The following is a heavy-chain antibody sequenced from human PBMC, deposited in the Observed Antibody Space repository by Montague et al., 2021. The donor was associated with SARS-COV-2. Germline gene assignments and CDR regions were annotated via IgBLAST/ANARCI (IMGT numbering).Heavy chain of an antibody. V-gene: IGHV2-70*11. CDR1: GFSLSTSGTC. J-gene: IGHJ4*02. CDR2: XDWGDEK. D-gene: IGHD1-7*01. Sequence: PALVKPTQTLTLTCTFSGFSLSTSGTCVSWIRQPPGKALEWLARXDWGDEKYYSTSLKTRLTISKDTSKNQVVLTMTNMDPVDTATYYCARETGTTVSLDYWGQGTLVTVSS. CDR3: ARETGTTVSLDY.